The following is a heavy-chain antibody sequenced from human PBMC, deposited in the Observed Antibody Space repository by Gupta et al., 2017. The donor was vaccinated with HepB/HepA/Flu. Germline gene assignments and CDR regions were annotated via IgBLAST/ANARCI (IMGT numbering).Heavy chain of an antibody. CDR1: GFTFSNSP. CDR3: AKSIRDSYNYMDV. Sequence: EVQLLESGGELVQPGGSLRLSCAASGFTFSNSPMNWVRQAPGKGLEWVSIISLGGSSTYYADSVKGRFTISRDNSKNTLYLQMNSLRAEDTAIYYCAKSIRDSYNYMDVWGKGTTVTVSS. D-gene: IGHD6-6*01. V-gene: IGHV3-23*01. J-gene: IGHJ6*03. CDR2: ISLGGSST.